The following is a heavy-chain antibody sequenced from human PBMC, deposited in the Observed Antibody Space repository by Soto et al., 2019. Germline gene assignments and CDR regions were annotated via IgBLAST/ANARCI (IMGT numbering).Heavy chain of an antibody. D-gene: IGHD5-12*01. CDR2: INHRGRT. CDR1: GESFIGYY. Sequence: QVHLQQWGAGLLKPSETLSLTCAVYGESFIGYYWTWIRQPPGKGLEWIGEINHRGRTNYNPSLKSRVTISIDTSKNQFSLKLTSVNAADTSVYYCARTDIVTTNWFEPWGQGTLVTV. V-gene: IGHV4-34*02. CDR3: ARTDIVTTNWFEP. J-gene: IGHJ5*02.